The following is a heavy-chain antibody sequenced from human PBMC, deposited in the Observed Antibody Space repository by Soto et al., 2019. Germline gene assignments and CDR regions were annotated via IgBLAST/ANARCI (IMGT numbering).Heavy chain of an antibody. J-gene: IGHJ6*02. CDR1: GGSISSGGYY. D-gene: IGHD3-10*01. Sequence: QVQLQESGPGLVKPSQTLSLTCSVSGGSISSGGYYWRWIRQPPGKGLEWIGDIYYSANTHYNPSLKGRVSISADTSKNQFSLNLSSVTAADTAVYYCARSGGNPYYYGMDVWGQGTTVTVSS. V-gene: IGHV4-31*02. CDR2: IYYSANT. CDR3: ARSGGNPYYYGMDV.